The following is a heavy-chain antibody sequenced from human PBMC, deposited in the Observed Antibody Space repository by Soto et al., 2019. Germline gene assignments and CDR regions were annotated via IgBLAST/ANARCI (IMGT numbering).Heavy chain of an antibody. D-gene: IGHD4-17*01. CDR1: GFSFSTSGVG. CDR3: ARSTVTTDFDY. V-gene: IGHV2-5*02. Sequence: SGPTLVNPTQTLTLTCTFSGFSFSTSGVGVGWIRQPPGQALEWLALIYWDDGERYSPSLKSRLIITKDTSKNQVVLTMTNMDPVDTATYYCARSTVTTDFDYWGQGTLVTVSS. J-gene: IGHJ4*02. CDR2: IYWDDGE.